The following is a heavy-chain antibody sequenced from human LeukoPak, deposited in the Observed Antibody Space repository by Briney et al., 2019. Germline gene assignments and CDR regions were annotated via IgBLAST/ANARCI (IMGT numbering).Heavy chain of an antibody. D-gene: IGHD3-16*02. Sequence: GGSLRLSCTASGFTFGDYTMSWFRQAPGKGLEWVGFIRSKAYGVTTEYAASVKGRFTISRDDSKSIAYLQMNSLKTEDTAVYYCTRHRRPSFDYWGQGTLVTVSS. J-gene: IGHJ4*02. CDR3: TRHRRPSFDY. CDR2: IRSKAYGVTT. V-gene: IGHV3-49*03. CDR1: GFTFGDYT.